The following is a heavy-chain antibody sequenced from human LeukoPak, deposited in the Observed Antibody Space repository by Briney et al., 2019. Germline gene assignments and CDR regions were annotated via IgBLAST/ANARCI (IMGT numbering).Heavy chain of an antibody. J-gene: IGHJ4*02. D-gene: IGHD3-3*01. Sequence: ASVKVSCKVSGYTLTELSMHWVRQAPGKGLEWMGGFDPEDGETIYAQKFQGRVTMTEDTSTDTAYMELSSLRSEDTAVYYCATGITIFGAFDYWGQGTLVTVSS. CDR3: ATGITIFGAFDY. V-gene: IGHV1-24*01. CDR1: GYTLTELS. CDR2: FDPEDGET.